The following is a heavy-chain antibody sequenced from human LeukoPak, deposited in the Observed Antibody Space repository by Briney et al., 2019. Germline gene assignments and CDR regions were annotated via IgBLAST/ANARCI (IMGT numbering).Heavy chain of an antibody. D-gene: IGHD6-19*01. Sequence: GGSLRLSRAASGFTFSSYIMNWVRQAPGKGPEWVSSISSSSAYIYYADSVKGRFTISRDNAKSSLFLQMNSLRDEDTAVYYCATSSIALAGTVDYWGQGTLVTVSS. CDR2: ISSSSAYI. CDR1: GFTFSSYI. CDR3: ATSSIALAGTVDY. J-gene: IGHJ4*02. V-gene: IGHV3-21*01.